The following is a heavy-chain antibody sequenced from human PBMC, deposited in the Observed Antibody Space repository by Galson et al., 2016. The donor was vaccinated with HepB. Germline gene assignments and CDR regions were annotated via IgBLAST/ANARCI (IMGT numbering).Heavy chain of an antibody. CDR1: GGAFSGYY. CDR3: VREWANDAFDL. CDR2: IDHRGSP. V-gene: IGHV4-34*01. Sequence: SETLSLTCGVYGGAFSGYYWHWIRQPPGKGLEWIGGIDHRGSPNSYNPSLQSRVSISVDTSKKQISLTVTSVTAADTAMYFCVREWANDAFDLWGQGTRVIVS. D-gene: IGHD1-26*01. J-gene: IGHJ3*01.